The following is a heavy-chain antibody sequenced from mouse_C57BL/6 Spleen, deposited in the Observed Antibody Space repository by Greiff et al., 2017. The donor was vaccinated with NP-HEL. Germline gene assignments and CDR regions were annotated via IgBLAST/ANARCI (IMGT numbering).Heavy chain of an antibody. V-gene: IGHV2-2*01. Sequence: VNLVESGPGLVQPSQSLSITCTVSGFSLTSYGVHWVRQSPGKGLEWLGVIWSGGSTDYNAAFISRLSISKDNSKSQVFFKMNSLQADDTAIYYCARCYYYGSSYYFDYWGQGTTLTVSS. CDR3: ARCYYYGSSYYFDY. J-gene: IGHJ2*01. D-gene: IGHD1-1*01. CDR2: IWSGGST. CDR1: GFSLTSYG.